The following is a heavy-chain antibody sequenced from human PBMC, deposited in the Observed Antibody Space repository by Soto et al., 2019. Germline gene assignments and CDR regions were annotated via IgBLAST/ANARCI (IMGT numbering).Heavy chain of an antibody. D-gene: IGHD4-17*01. CDR1: GGTFSSYA. Sequence: SVRVSCKASGGTFSSYAISWVRQAPGQGLEWMGGIIPIFGTANYAQKFQGRVTITADESTSTAYMELSSLRSEDAAVYYCARESPYYGGNPLYYYGMDVWGQGTTVTVSS. CDR2: IIPIFGTA. CDR3: ARESPYYGGNPLYYYGMDV. V-gene: IGHV1-69*13. J-gene: IGHJ6*02.